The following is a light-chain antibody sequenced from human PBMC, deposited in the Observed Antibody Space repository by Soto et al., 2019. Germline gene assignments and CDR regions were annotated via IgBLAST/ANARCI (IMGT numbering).Light chain of an antibody. CDR1: SSDVGGYNF. CDR3: SSHTAYTTRV. Sequence: QSALTQPASVSGSPGQSIAISCTGTSSDVGGYNFVSWYQQHPGEAPKLIIHEVTNRPSGVSDRFSGSKSGNTASLTISGLQADDEADYYCSSHTAYTTRVFGSGTKVTVL. V-gene: IGLV2-14*01. J-gene: IGLJ1*01. CDR2: EVT.